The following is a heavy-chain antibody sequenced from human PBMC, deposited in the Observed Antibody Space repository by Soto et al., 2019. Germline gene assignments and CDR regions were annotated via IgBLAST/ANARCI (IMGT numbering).Heavy chain of an antibody. CDR2: IYWDDDK. CDR1: GFSLSTSGVA. D-gene: IGHD3-10*01. Sequence: QITLKESGPTLVKPTQTLTLTCTFSGFSLSTSGVAVGWIRQPPGKALEWLALIYWDDDKRYSPSLKSRLTTTKDTSXXQXVXTMTNMDPVDTATYYCAHRRGYYGSGSYSGMFWFDPWGQGTLVTVSS. CDR3: AHRRGYYGSGSYSGMFWFDP. V-gene: IGHV2-5*02. J-gene: IGHJ5*02.